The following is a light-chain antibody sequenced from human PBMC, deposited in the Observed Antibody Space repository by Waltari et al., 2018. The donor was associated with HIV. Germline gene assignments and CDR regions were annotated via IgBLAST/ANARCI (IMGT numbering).Light chain of an antibody. J-gene: IGKJ1*01. CDR3: QQYGSSPRT. Sequence: ELVLTQSPGTLSVSPGETDTVSCRASQSISSTYVAWYQQKPGQAPRLLIYNASTRPTGIPDRFNGSGSGTDFILTIRRLEPGDSAVYYCQQYGSSPRTFGEGTKVEIK. CDR1: QSISSTY. V-gene: IGKV3-20*01. CDR2: NAS.